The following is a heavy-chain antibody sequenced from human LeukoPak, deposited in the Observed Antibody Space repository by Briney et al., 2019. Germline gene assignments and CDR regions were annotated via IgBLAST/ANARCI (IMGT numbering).Heavy chain of an antibody. J-gene: IGHJ3*02. CDR1: GYSFTSYW. D-gene: IGHD6-13*01. CDR2: IYPGDSDT. CDR3: ARFLAAAGRGDAFDI. V-gene: IGHV5-51*01. Sequence: NSGESLKISCKGSGYSFTSYWIGWVRQMPGKGLEWMGIIYPGDSDTRYSPSFQGQVTISADKSISTAYLQWSSLKASDTAMYYCARFLAAAGRGDAFDIWGQGTMVTVSS.